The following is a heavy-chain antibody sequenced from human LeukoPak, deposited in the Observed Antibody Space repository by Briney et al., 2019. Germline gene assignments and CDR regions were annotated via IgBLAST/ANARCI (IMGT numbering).Heavy chain of an antibody. Sequence: GGSLRLSCAASGFTFSDYYMSWLRQAPGKGLEWVSYISSSSSYTNYADSVKGRFTISRDNAKNSLYLQMNSLRAEDTAVYYCARAIGGIRYFDWYNWFDPWGQGTLVTVSS. J-gene: IGHJ5*02. CDR2: ISSSSSYT. CDR3: ARAIGGIRYFDWYNWFDP. CDR1: GFTFSDYY. D-gene: IGHD3-9*01. V-gene: IGHV3-11*05.